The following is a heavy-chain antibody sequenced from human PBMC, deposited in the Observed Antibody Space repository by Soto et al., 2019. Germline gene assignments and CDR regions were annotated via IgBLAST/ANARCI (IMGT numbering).Heavy chain of an antibody. CDR3: ARSMIVVAGPWNWFDP. Sequence: SVKVSCKASGGTFSSYAISWVRQAPGQGLEWMGGIIPIFGTANYAQKFQGRVTITADESTSTAYMELSSLRSEDTAVYYCARSMIVVAGPWNWFDPWGQGTLVTFSS. V-gene: IGHV1-69*13. CDR1: GGTFSSYA. CDR2: IIPIFGTA. D-gene: IGHD3-22*01. J-gene: IGHJ5*02.